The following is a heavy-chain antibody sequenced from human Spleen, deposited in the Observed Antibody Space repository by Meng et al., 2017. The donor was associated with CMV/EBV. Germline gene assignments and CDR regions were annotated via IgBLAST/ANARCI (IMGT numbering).Heavy chain of an antibody. CDR3: ARGKGRSGPWDY. CDR1: GSACSGDY. J-gene: IGHJ4*02. V-gene: IGHV4-34*01. D-gene: IGHD3-3*01. Sequence: QLRQGPELFRQPSKSCSLTSAFYGSACSGDYWSSILRPPGKRLVGIVEIIHIGSTNYNPSPKSRVTISVDTTKNQFSLKLSSVTAADTAVYYYARGKGRSGPWDYWGQGTLVTVSS. CDR2: IIHIGST.